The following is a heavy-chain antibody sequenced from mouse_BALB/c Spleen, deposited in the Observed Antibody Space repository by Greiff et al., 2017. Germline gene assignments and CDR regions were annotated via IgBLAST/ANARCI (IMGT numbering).Heavy chain of an antibody. J-gene: IGHJ2*01. V-gene: IGHV1-77*01. CDR3: ARWGGRDY. CDR2: IYPGSGNT. Sequence: VQLQQSGAELARPGASVKLSCKASGYTFTDYYINWVKQRTGQGLEWIGEIYPGSGNTYYNEKFKGKATLTADKSSSTAYMQLSSLTSEDSAVYFCARWGGRDYWGQGTTLTVSS. CDR1: GYTFTDYY.